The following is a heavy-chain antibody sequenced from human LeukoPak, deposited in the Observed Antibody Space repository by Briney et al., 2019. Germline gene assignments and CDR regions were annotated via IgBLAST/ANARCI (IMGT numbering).Heavy chain of an antibody. CDR2: IYYSGST. CDR3: VRVGWSRYDYDVFDI. V-gene: IGHV4-31*03. D-gene: IGHD5-12*01. CDR1: GGSISSGGYY. Sequence: SRTLSLTCTVSGGSISSGGYYWSWIRHHPGKGLEWIGYIYYSGSTYYNPSLKSRVTISVDTSKNQFSLKLSSVTAADTAVYYWVRVGWSRYDYDVFDIWGQGTMVTVSS. J-gene: IGHJ3*02.